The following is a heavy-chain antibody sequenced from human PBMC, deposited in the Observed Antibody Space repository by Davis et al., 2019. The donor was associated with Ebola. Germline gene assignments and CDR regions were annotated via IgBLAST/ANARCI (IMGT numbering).Heavy chain of an antibody. CDR3: ARNSGSQRRLGSFDY. J-gene: IGHJ4*02. CDR2: IYSGGIT. V-gene: IGHV3-53*01. Sequence: GESLKIPCAASGFTLSSNYMRWVRQAPGKGLEWASVIYSGGITYYADSVKGRFTISRDNSKNTLYLQMNSLRAADTAVYYCARNSGSQRRLGSFDYWGQGTLVTVSS. CDR1: GFTLSSNY. D-gene: IGHD3-10*01.